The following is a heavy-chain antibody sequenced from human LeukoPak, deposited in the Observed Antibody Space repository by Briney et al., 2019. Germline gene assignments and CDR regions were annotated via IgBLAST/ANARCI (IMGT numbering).Heavy chain of an antibody. J-gene: IGHJ4*02. Sequence: GGSLRLSCAASGFTFSSYGMHWVRQAPGKGLEWVAVISYDGSNKYYADSVKGRFTISRDNSKNTLYLQMNSLRAKDTAVYYCAKDRFGNYDILTGPLGYWGQGTLVTVSS. D-gene: IGHD3-9*01. CDR2: ISYDGSNK. CDR1: GFTFSSYG. V-gene: IGHV3-30*18. CDR3: AKDRFGNYDILTGPLGY.